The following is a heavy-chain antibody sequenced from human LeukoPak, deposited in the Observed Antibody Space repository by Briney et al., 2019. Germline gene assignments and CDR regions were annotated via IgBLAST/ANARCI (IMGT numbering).Heavy chain of an antibody. CDR1: GFTLSSYE. CDR3: ARRAPSHDFDD. Sequence: GGSLRLSCTVTGFTLSSYEMTWFRQAPGKGLEWVSAISTSGANIYYADSVKGRFTLSRDNAKNSLYLQMSSLRVEDTAVYYCARRAPSHDFDDWGQGTLVTVSS. V-gene: IGHV3-21*01. CDR2: ISTSGANI. J-gene: IGHJ4*02.